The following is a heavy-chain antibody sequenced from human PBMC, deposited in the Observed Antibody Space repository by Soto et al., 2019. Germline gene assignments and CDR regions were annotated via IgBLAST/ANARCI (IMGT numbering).Heavy chain of an antibody. V-gene: IGHV4-4*07. CDR1: GASIAGSSY. Sequence: SETLSLTCSVSGASIAGSSYWSWIRQPAGKGLEWIGRFSLSGTTNYSPSLRSRVTMSADVSKNQFSLRLTSVTAADTALYYCARGMTPPGAPAWYYFDSWGQGTLVTVSS. CDR2: FSLSGTT. CDR3: ARGMTPPGAPAWYYFDS. J-gene: IGHJ4*02. D-gene: IGHD2-8*02.